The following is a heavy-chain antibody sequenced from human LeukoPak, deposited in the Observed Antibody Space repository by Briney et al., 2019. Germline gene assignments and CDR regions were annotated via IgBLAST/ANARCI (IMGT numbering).Heavy chain of an antibody. Sequence: PGGSLRLSCVASGFPFGSYWLSWVRQAPGKGLEWVANIKKDGTEKYYVDSVRGRFTVSRDNAKNSLHLVMSSLRAEDTAVYYRAIYGYGPFDSFGYYGWGQGTLVTVSS. CDR3: AIYGYGPFDSFGYYG. D-gene: IGHD3-22*01. J-gene: IGHJ4*02. V-gene: IGHV3-7*01. CDR1: GFPFGSYW. CDR2: IKKDGTEK.